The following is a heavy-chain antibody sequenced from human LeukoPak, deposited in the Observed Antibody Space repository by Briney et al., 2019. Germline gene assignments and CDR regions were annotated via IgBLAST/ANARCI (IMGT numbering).Heavy chain of an antibody. CDR3: AGDPGTLDALDV. J-gene: IGHJ3*01. CDR1: GFTVSSFF. Sequence: GGSLRLSCTASGFTVSSFFMSWVRQAPGKGLEWVSLIYTGGSTFYADSVKGRFTISRDNSKNTLYLQMHNLRAEDTAVYYCAGDPGTLDALDVWGRGTMVTVSS. V-gene: IGHV3-53*01. CDR2: IYTGGST.